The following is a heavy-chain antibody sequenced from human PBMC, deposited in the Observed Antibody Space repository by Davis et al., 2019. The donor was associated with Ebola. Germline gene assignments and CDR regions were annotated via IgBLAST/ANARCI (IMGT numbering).Heavy chain of an antibody. Sequence: ASVKVSCKASGGTFSSYAISWVRQAPGQGLEWMGWINPNSGGTNYAQKFQGRVTMTRDTSISTAYMELSRLRSDDTAVYYCACLGYGSQPRWGQGTLVTVSS. CDR2: INPNSGGT. D-gene: IGHD3-10*01. J-gene: IGHJ4*02. V-gene: IGHV1-2*02. CDR3: ACLGYGSQPR. CDR1: GGTFSSYA.